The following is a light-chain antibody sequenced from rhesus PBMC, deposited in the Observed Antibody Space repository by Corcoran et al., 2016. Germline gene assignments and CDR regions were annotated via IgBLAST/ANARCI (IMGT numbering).Light chain of an antibody. CDR1: ESVSVFGIHL. CDR3: LQSKNSPYS. J-gene: IGKJ2*01. V-gene: IGKV7-13*01. Sequence: DIVLTQSPASLAVSPGQRATITCRASESVSVFGIHLIHWYQQKPGQPPKLLIYQASNKDTGVPARFSGSGSGTVFTLTINTVEADDAADYFCLQSKNSPYSFGQGTKVEIK. CDR2: QAS.